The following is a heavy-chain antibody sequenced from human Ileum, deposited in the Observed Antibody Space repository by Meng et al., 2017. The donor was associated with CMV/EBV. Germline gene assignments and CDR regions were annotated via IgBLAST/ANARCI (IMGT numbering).Heavy chain of an antibody. CDR3: AKRNGAAAATTDY. CDR2: IYSGGSDT. V-gene: IGHV3-23*03. J-gene: IGHJ4*02. CDR1: GFTFSSYA. Sequence: GESLKISCVASGFTFSSYAMSWARQAPGKGLEWVSLIYSGGSDTYYPDSVKGRFTISRDDSHNTLYLQMNSLRAEDTAFYYCAKRNGAAAATTDYWGQGTLVTGSS. D-gene: IGHD6-13*01.